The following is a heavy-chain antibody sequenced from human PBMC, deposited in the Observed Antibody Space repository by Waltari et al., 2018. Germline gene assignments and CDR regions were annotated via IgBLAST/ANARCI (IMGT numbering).Heavy chain of an antibody. Sequence: QVQLRESGPGLVKPSAILSLTCTVSGGSISSDYCTWIRQPPGKGLEYIGYIYYTGATNYNASLRSRVTLSADASKTQFSLTLSSVTAADTAVYYCARRRSGRGGVDVWGQGTMVTVSS. CDR1: GGSISSDY. V-gene: IGHV4-59*01. J-gene: IGHJ6*02. CDR2: IYYTGAT. CDR3: ARRRSGRGGVDV. D-gene: IGHD3-3*01.